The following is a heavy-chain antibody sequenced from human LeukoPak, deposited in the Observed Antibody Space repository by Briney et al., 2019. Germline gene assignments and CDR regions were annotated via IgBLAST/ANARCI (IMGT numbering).Heavy chain of an antibody. Sequence: SETLSLTRAVSGGSISSSNWWSWVRQPPGKGLEWIGEIYHSGSTNYNPSLKSRVTISVDKSKNQFSLKLSSVTAADTAVYYCARSIAVAGRWFDYWGQGTLVTVSS. CDR3: ARSIAVAGRWFDY. D-gene: IGHD6-19*01. CDR1: GGSISSSNW. J-gene: IGHJ4*02. V-gene: IGHV4-4*02. CDR2: IYHSGST.